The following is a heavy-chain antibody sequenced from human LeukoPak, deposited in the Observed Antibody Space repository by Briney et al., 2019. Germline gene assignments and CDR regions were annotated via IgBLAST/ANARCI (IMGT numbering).Heavy chain of an antibody. V-gene: IGHV3-7*01. CDR3: ARDLSGVTGYTYGRGIDY. D-gene: IGHD5-18*01. CDR1: GFTFSSYG. CDR2: IKKDGSEK. Sequence: GGSLRLSCAASGFTFSSYGVSWVRQAPGKGLEWVANIKKDGSEKYYVDAVKGRFTISRDNAKSSLYLQMNSLRAEDTAIYYCARDLSGVTGYTYGRGIDYWGQGTLVTVSS. J-gene: IGHJ4*02.